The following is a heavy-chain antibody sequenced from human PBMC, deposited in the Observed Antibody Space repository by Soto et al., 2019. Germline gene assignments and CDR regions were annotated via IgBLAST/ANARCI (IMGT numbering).Heavy chain of an antibody. CDR2: VSKSDYT. CDR1: GFHFRSYG. V-gene: IGHV3-21*01. D-gene: IGHD3-22*01. J-gene: IGHJ4*02. Sequence: GGSLSLSCAVSGFHFRSYGINWVRQVPGKGLEWVSSVSKSDYTYYSDSVKGRFTISRDNAKNSVSLQMTTLRAEDTAVYYCAREDSIIIPAVSDFWGQGTLVTVSS. CDR3: AREDSIIIPAVSDF.